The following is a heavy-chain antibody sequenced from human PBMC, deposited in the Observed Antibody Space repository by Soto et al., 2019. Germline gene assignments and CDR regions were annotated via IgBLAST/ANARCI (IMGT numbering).Heavy chain of an antibody. V-gene: IGHV4-39*01. CDR3: ARHRIEVVWRGFDF. J-gene: IGHJ4*02. D-gene: IGHD3-10*01. Sequence: SETLSLTCTVSTDSSSFTNSYWGWIRQPPGKGLQWIGSSSYNGGTFYNPSLKGRVVISFDTSKKQSSLQVTSVTAADTAVYFRARHRIEVVWRGFDFWGQGSPVTVSS. CDR1: TDSSSFTNSY. CDR2: SSYNGGT.